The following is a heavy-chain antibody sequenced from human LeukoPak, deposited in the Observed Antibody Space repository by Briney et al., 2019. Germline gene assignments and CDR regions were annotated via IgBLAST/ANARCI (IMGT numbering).Heavy chain of an antibody. CDR3: ARDQDWNYAFDI. CDR1: GYTLTRYF. J-gene: IGHJ3*02. D-gene: IGHD1-7*01. CDR2: INPSGGST. V-gene: IGHV1-46*01. Sequence: ASVKVSCEASGYTLTRYFIHWVRQAPGQGLEWMGIINPSGGSTSYAQKFQGRVTMTRDTSTSTVYMELSSLRSEDTAVYYCARDQDWNYAFDIWGQGTMVTVSS.